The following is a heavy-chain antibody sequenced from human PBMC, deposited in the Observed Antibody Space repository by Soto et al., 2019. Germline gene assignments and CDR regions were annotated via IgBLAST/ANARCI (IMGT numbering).Heavy chain of an antibody. CDR3: ARGSRICTNGVCYIREDYYYGMDV. CDR1: GYTFTSYY. CDR2: INPSGGST. D-gene: IGHD2-8*01. Sequence: ASVKVSCKASGYTFTSYYMHWVRKAPGQGLEWMGIINPSGGSTSYAQKFQGRVTMTRDTSTSTVYMELSSLRSEDTAVYYCARGSRICTNGVCYIREDYYYGMDVWGQGTTVTVSS. J-gene: IGHJ6*02. V-gene: IGHV1-46*01.